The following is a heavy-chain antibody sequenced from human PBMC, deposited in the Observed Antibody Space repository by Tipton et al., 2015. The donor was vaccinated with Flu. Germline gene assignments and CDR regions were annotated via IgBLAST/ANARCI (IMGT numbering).Heavy chain of an antibody. CDR1: GFTFSSYA. D-gene: IGHD6-25*01. J-gene: IGHJ6*02. CDR3: ARDLKGKAAAGGYYDFSPGMDV. Sequence: SLRLSCAASGFTFSSYAMHWVRQAPGKGLEYVSAISSNGGSTYYANSVKGRFTISRDNSKNTLYLQMGSLRAEDMAEYYCARDLKGKAAAGGYYDFSPGMDVWGQGAPVPVS. CDR2: ISSNGGST. V-gene: IGHV3-64*01.